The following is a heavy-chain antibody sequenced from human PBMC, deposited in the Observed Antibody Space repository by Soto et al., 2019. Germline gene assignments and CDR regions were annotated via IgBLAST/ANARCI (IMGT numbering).Heavy chain of an antibody. D-gene: IGHD1-26*01. CDR3: TTDIVPYSGSYPFDY. J-gene: IGHJ4*02. CDR2: IKSKTDGGTT. V-gene: IGHV3-15*01. Sequence: EVQLVESGGGLVKPGGSLRLSCAASGFTFSNAWMSWVRQAPGKGLEWVGRIKSKTDGGTTDYAAPVKGRFTISRDDSKNPLYLQMNSLKTEDTAVYYCTTDIVPYSGSYPFDYWGQGTLVTVSS. CDR1: GFTFSNAW.